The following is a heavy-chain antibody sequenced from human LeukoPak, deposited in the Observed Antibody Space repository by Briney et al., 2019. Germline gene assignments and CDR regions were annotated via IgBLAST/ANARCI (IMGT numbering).Heavy chain of an antibody. CDR1: GFTFSAYA. CDR2: LRRNGGSS. CDR3: VKITSVTGGDY. Sequence: RGSPRLSCSASGFTFSAYAMYWVRQAPGKGLEYVSGLRRNGGSSFYADSVKGRFTISRDNSKNTLYLQMSSLRAEDTAVYYCVKITSVTGGDYWGQGTRLTVSS. D-gene: IGHD1-1*01. J-gene: IGHJ4*02. V-gene: IGHV3-64D*09.